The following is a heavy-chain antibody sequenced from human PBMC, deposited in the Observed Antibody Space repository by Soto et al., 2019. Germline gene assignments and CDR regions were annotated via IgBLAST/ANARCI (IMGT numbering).Heavy chain of an antibody. CDR1: GFTFSSYS. Sequence: GGSLRLSCAASGFTFSSYSMNWVRQAPGKGLEWVSSISTGSTYIYYADSVKGRYTLSRDNAKNSLYLQMNSPRAEDTAVYYCARRAGSTLKDAFDIWGQGTMVTVSS. J-gene: IGHJ3*02. CDR3: ARRAGSTLKDAFDI. CDR2: ISTGSTYI. D-gene: IGHD1-7*01. V-gene: IGHV3-21*01.